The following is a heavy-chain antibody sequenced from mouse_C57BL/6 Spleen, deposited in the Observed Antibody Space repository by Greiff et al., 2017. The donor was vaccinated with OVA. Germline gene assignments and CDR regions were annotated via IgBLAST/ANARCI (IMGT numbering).Heavy chain of an antibody. CDR3: RTTVEFDY. V-gene: IGHV1-54*01. D-gene: IGHD1-1*01. Sequence: QVQLQQSGAELVRPGTSVKVSCKASGYAFTNYLIEWVKQRPGQGLEWIGVINPGSGGTNYNEKFKGKATLTADKSSSTAYMQLSSLTSEDSAVYFCRTTVEFDYWGQGTTLTVSS. CDR1: GYAFTNYL. J-gene: IGHJ2*01. CDR2: INPGSGGT.